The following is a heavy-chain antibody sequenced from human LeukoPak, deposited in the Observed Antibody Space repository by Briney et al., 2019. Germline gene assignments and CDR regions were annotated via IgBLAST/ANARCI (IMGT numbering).Heavy chain of an antibody. V-gene: IGHV3-23*01. CDR1: GFTFSSYA. J-gene: IGHJ4*02. CDR2: ISGSGGST. D-gene: IGHD6-19*01. CDR3: AKLKSSGWYYFDY. Sequence: SGGSLRLSCAASGFTFSSYAMSWVRQAPGEGLEWVSAISGSGGSTYYADSVKGRFTISRDNSKNTLYLQMNSLRAEDTAVYYCAKLKSSGWYYFDYWGQGTLVTVSS.